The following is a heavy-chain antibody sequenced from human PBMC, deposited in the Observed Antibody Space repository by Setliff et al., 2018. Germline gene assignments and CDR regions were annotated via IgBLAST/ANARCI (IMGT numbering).Heavy chain of an antibody. Sequence: GGSLRLSCAASDFTFSSYGMHWVRQAPGKGLEWVAFIRWGGTRKDYADSVKGRFSISKDNSKNTMYLQMNSLRDEDTAIYFCAKCTSWDSHYPYFDYWGQGALVTVSS. CDR2: IRWGGTRK. D-gene: IGHD4-4*01. CDR3: AKCTSWDSHYPYFDY. J-gene: IGHJ4*02. V-gene: IGHV3-30*02. CDR1: DFTFSSYG.